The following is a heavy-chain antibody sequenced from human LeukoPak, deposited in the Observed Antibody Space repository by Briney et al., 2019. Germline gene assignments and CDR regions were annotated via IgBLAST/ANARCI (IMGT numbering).Heavy chain of an antibody. V-gene: IGHV1-69*04. Sequence: SVKVSCKASGGTFSSYAISWVRQAPGQGLEWMGRIIPIFGIANYAQKFQGRVTITADKSTSTAYMELSSLRSDDTAVYYCARDVVRGVMYNWFDPWGQGTLVTVSS. CDR2: IIPIFGIA. CDR1: GGTFSSYA. D-gene: IGHD3-10*01. CDR3: ARDVVRGVMYNWFDP. J-gene: IGHJ5*02.